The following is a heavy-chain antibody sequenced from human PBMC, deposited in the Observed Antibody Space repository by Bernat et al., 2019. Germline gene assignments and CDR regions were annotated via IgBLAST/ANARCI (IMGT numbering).Heavy chain of an antibody. Sequence: QVQLVQSGAEVKKPGSSVKVSCKASGGTFSSYAISWVRQAPGQGLEWMGGIIPIFGTANYAQEFQARVTITPNESTSTAYMELSSLRSEDTVVYYCARKLGGPFSEDWFDPWGQGTLVTVSS. V-gene: IGHV1-69*01. D-gene: IGHD1-26*01. CDR3: ARKLGGPFSEDWFDP. J-gene: IGHJ5*02. CDR1: GGTFSSYA. CDR2: IIPIFGTA.